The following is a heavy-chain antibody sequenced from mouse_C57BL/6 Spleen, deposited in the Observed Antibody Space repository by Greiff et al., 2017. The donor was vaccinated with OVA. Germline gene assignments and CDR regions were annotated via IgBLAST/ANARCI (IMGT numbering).Heavy chain of an antibody. V-gene: IGHV1-78*01. CDR3: ARGRIYEEYYYAMDY. J-gene: IGHJ4*01. CDR2: IYPSDGST. Sequence: QVQLQQPDAELVKPGASVKISCKASGYTFTDYTMHWMKQRPGQGLEWIGYIYPSDGSTNYNQKFKGKATLTVDTSSSTAYMQLNSLTSEDSAVYVCARGRIYEEYYYAMDYWGQGTSVTVSS. CDR1: GYTFTDYT. D-gene: IGHD1-1*01.